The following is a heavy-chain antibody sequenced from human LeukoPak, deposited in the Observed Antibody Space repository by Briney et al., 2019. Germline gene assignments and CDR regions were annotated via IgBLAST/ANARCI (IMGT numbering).Heavy chain of an antibody. CDR2: INSDGSIA. CDR3: VRGHSGSFLDY. Sequence: PGGSLRLSCAASGFTFSSYWMHWVRQAPGMGLVWVSRINSDGSIASYADSVKGRFTISRDNAKNTLSLQMSSLRAEDTAVYYCVRGHSGSFLDYWGQGTLVTVSS. CDR1: GFTFSSYW. D-gene: IGHD1-26*01. J-gene: IGHJ4*02. V-gene: IGHV3-74*01.